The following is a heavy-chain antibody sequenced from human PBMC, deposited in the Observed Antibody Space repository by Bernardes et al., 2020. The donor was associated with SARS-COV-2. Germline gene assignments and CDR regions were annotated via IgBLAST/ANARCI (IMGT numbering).Heavy chain of an antibody. J-gene: IGHJ3*02. Sequence: SETLSLTCAVYDGSFSGYYWSWIRQPPGKGLEWIGEINPSGSTNYNPSLKSRVTISVDTSKNQFSLKLSSVTAADTAVYYCARGPFCSNGVCYDSDAFDMWGQGTMVTVSA. D-gene: IGHD2-8*01. CDR2: INPSGST. CDR3: ARGPFCSNGVCYDSDAFDM. V-gene: IGHV4-34*01. CDR1: DGSFSGYY.